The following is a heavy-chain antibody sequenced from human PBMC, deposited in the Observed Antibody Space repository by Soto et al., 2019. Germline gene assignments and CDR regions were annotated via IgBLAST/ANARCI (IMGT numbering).Heavy chain of an antibody. V-gene: IGHV1-18*01. D-gene: IGHD6-13*01. J-gene: IGHJ3*02. Sequence: ASVKVSGKAFRYTFTSQGNSWERHAPGEGLERMGWISAYNGNTNYAQKLQGRVTMTTATSTSTAYRELRSLRSDDTAVYYCARGMSFAGTVDDGFYICCLGAMVTISS. CDR2: ISAYNGNT. CDR3: ARGMSFAGTVDDGFYI. CDR1: RYTFTSQG.